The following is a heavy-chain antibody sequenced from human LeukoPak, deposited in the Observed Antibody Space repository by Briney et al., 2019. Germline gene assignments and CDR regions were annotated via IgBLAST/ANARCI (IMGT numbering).Heavy chain of an antibody. CDR2: IWYDGSNK. J-gene: IGHJ3*02. Sequence: GGSLRLSCAASGFTFSNVWMSWVRQAPGKGLEWVAVIWYDGSNKYYADSVKGRFTISRDNSKNTLYLQMNSLRAEDTAVYYCARDSYYYDSSGYSAAFDIWGQGTMVTVSS. V-gene: IGHV3-33*08. CDR3: ARDSYYYDSSGYSAAFDI. CDR1: GFTFSNVW. D-gene: IGHD3-22*01.